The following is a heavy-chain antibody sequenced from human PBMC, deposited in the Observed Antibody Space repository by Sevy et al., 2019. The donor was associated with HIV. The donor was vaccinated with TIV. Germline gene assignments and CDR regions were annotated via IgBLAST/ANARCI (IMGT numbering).Heavy chain of an antibody. Sequence: GGSLRLSCAASGFTFSSYWMSWVRQAPGKGLEWVANIKQDGSEKYYVDSVKGRFTISRDNAKNSLYLQMNSLRAEDTAVYYCAREPWELLSKGHLLWYYYYMDVWGKGTTVTVSS. CDR2: IKQDGSEK. D-gene: IGHD1-26*01. CDR3: AREPWELLSKGHLLWYYYYMDV. V-gene: IGHV3-7*01. CDR1: GFTFSSYW. J-gene: IGHJ6*03.